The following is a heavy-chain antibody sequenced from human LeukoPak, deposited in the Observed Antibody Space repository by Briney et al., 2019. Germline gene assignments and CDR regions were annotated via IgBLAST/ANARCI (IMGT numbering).Heavy chain of an antibody. CDR2: IYHSGST. Sequence: PSETLSLTCSVSGYSFSSGYYWGWIRQPPGKGLEWIGSIYHSGSTYYNPSLKSRVTISVDTSKNQFPLKLSSVTAADTAVYYCARSFFGSGSYFVNWGQGTLVTVSS. D-gene: IGHD3-10*01. CDR1: GYSFSSGYY. V-gene: IGHV4-38-2*02. CDR3: ARSFFGSGSYFVN. J-gene: IGHJ4*02.